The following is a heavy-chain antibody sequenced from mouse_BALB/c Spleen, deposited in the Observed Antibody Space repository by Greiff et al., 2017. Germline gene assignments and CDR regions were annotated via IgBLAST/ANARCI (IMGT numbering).Heavy chain of an antibody. CDR2: INPSSGYT. CDR1: GYTFTTYT. Sequence: QVQLQQSGAELVRPGASVKMSCKASGYTFTTYTMHWVKQSPGQGLEWIGYINPSSGYTNYNKKFKDKATLTADKSSSTAYMQLSSLTSEDSAVYDCAGYYRYGGVLYCAMDDWGEGTSVTVSS. V-gene: IGHV1-4*01. CDR3: AGYYRYGGVLYCAMDD. J-gene: IGHJ4*01. D-gene: IGHD2-14*01.